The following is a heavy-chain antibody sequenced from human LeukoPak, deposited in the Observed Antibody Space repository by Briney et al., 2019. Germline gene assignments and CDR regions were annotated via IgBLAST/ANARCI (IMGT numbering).Heavy chain of an antibody. CDR2: IIPIFGTA. J-gene: IGHJ4*02. CDR3: ASHSSSSGGFDY. Sequence: SVKVSCKASGGTFSSYAISWVRQAPGQGLEWMGGIIPIFGTANYAQKFQGRVTITTDESTSTAYMELSSLRSEDTAVYYCASHSSSSGGFDYWGQGTLVTVSS. D-gene: IGHD6-6*01. V-gene: IGHV1-69*05. CDR1: GGTFSSYA.